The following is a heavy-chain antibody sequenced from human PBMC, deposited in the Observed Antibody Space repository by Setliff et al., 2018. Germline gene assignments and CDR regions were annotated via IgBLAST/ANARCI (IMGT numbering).Heavy chain of an antibody. D-gene: IGHD3-9*01. CDR1: GFTFSSSA. Sequence: GGSLRLSCAASGFTFSSSAMAWVRQAPGKGLEWVSAISSTITSTYYADSVKGRFTISGDNSKNTLYLQMNSLRAEDTAVYYCAKHGAYNDFLTGYNFYYDMDVWGQGTTVTVSS. J-gene: IGHJ6*02. V-gene: IGHV3-23*01. CDR2: ISSTITST. CDR3: AKHGAYNDFLTGYNFYYDMDV.